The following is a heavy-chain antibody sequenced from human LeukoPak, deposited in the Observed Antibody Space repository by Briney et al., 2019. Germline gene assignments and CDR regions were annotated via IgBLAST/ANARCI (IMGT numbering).Heavy chain of an antibody. D-gene: IGHD2-21*02. CDR1: GGSISSSSYY. V-gene: IGHV4-61*02. CDR2: IYTSGST. J-gene: IGHJ4*02. CDR3: ARVPGGDYEPFDY. Sequence: SETLSLTCTVSGGSISSSSYYWGWIRQPAGKGLEWIGRIYTSGSTNYNPSLKSRVTMSVDTSKNQFSLKLSSVTAADTAVYYCARVPGGDYEPFDYWGQGTLVTVSS.